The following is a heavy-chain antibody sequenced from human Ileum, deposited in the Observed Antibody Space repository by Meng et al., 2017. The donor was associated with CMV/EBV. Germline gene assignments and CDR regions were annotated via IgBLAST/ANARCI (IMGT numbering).Heavy chain of an antibody. J-gene: IGHJ5*02. CDR2: ISAYNGDT. CDR3: ARDLQYCGSTSCYDDCFDP. CDR1: FTDEG. D-gene: IGHD2-2*01. Sequence: FTDEGSSWVRQAPGQGLEWMGWISAYNGDTNYARNLRGRVTMTTDTSTTTAYMELRSLRSDDTAVYYCARDLQYCGSTSCYDDCFDPWGQGTLVTVSS. V-gene: IGHV1-18*01.